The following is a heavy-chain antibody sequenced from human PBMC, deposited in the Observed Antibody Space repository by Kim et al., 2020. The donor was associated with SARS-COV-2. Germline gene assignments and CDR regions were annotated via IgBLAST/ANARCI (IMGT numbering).Heavy chain of an antibody. D-gene: IGHD1-26*01. Sequence: GGSLILSCAASGFTFSSYAMHWVRQAPGKGLEWVAVISYDGSNKYYADSVKGRFTISRDNSKNTLYLQMNSLRAEDTAVYYCARDREPTGLNWFDPWGQGTLVTVSS. CDR3: ARDREPTGLNWFDP. CDR2: ISYDGSNK. V-gene: IGHV3-30*04. J-gene: IGHJ5*02. CDR1: GFTFSSYA.